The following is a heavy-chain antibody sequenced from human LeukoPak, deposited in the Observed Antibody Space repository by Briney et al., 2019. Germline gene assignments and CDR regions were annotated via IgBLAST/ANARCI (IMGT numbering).Heavy chain of an antibody. V-gene: IGHV4-39*07. CDR3: ARESESPTVYYYYYMDV. Sequence: SETLSLTCTVSGGSISSSSYYWGWIRQPPGKGLEWIGSIYTSGSTNYNPSLKSRVTMLVDTSKNQFSLNLSSVTAADTAVYYCARESESPTVYYYYYMDVWGKGTTVTVSS. CDR1: GGSISSSSYY. CDR2: IYTSGST. J-gene: IGHJ6*03. D-gene: IGHD4-17*01.